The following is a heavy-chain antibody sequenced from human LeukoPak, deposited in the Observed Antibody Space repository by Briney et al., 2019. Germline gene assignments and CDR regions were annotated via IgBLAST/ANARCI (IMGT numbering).Heavy chain of an antibody. D-gene: IGHD3-22*01. Sequence: HGESLKISCKGSGYSFTSYWIGWVRQMPGKGLEWMGIIYPGDSDTRYSPSFQGQVTISADKSISTAYLQWSSLKASDTAMYYCARQDYYDSSSYLTDAFDIWGQGTMVTVSS. CDR2: IYPGDSDT. J-gene: IGHJ3*02. CDR3: ARQDYYDSSSYLTDAFDI. CDR1: GYSFTSYW. V-gene: IGHV5-51*01.